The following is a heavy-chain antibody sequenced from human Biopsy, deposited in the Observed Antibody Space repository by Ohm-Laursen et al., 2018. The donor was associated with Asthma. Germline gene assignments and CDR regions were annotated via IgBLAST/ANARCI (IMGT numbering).Heavy chain of an antibody. CDR2: IKQDGSEK. Sequence: SLRLSCAASGFSFNSYGMHWVRQAPGKGLEWVANIKQDGSEKYYVDSVKGRFTISRDNAKNSLYLQMNSLRAEDTAVYYCARTFHFWSPYHAEHYQLWGQGTLVTVSS. V-gene: IGHV3-7*01. CDR3: ARTFHFWSPYHAEHYQL. CDR1: GFSFNSYG. D-gene: IGHD3-3*02. J-gene: IGHJ1*01.